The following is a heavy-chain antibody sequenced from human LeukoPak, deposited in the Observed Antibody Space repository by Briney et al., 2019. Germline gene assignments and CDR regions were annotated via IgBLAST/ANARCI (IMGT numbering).Heavy chain of an antibody. D-gene: IGHD6-6*01. CDR3: ARVTYSSSSMSVDGFDI. CDR2: IYTSGST. CDR1: GGSISSYY. J-gene: IGHJ3*02. Sequence: SETLSLTCTVSGGSISSYYWSWIGQAAGKGLEWIGRIYTSGSTNYNPSLKSRVTMSVDTSKNQFSLKLSSVTAADTAVYYCARVTYSSSSMSVDGFDIWGQGTMVTVSS. V-gene: IGHV4-4*07.